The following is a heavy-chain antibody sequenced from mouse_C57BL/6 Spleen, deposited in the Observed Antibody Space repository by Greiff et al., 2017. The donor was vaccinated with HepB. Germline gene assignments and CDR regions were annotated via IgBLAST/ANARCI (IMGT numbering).Heavy chain of an antibody. V-gene: IGHV5-17*01. CDR3: ARGHGSSSYAMDY. J-gene: IGHJ4*01. CDR1: GFTFSDYG. Sequence: EVKVVESGGGLVKPGGSLKLSCAASGFTFSDYGMHWVRQAPEKGLEWVAYISSGSSTIYYADTVKGRFTISRDNAKNTLFLQMTSLRSEDTAMYDCARGHGSSSYAMDYWGQGASVTVSS. CDR2: ISSGSSTI. D-gene: IGHD1-1*01.